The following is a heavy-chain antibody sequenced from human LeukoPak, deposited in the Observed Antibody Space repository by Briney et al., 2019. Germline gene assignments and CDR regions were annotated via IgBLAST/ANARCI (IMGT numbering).Heavy chain of an antibody. CDR3: AREGDYGDADAFDI. Sequence: GGSLRLSCTATRFTFSTFTMHWGRQAPGKGLEWVSLISYDGTNKSYADSLRGRFTISRDNSKNTLYLQMNSLRAEDTAVYYCAREGDYGDADAFDIWGQGTMVTVSS. J-gene: IGHJ3*02. D-gene: IGHD4/OR15-4a*01. CDR1: RFTFSTFT. CDR2: ISYDGTNK. V-gene: IGHV3-30-3*01.